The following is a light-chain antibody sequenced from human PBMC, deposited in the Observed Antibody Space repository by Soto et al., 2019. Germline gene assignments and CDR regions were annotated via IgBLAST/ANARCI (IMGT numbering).Light chain of an antibody. J-gene: IGLJ2*01. CDR3: CSYGGGTTYVV. CDR2: AVT. V-gene: IGLV2-14*01. CDR1: SSDVGGYNY. Sequence: QSALTQPASVSGSPGQSITISCTGTSSDVGGYNYVSWYQQHPGKAPKLMIYAVTDRPSGVSSRFSGSRSGNTASLTISGVLAEDEAEYYCCSYGGGTTYVVFGGGTKVTVL.